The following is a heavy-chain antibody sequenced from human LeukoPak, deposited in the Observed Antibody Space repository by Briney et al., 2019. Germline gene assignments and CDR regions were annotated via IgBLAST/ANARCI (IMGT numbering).Heavy chain of an antibody. CDR3: AKGGQNCEFWRFNY. CDR2: ISGNGAST. D-gene: IGHD3-3*01. Sequence: GGSLRLSCAASGFSLSIHAMSWVRQAPGKGLEWVSSISGNGASTYYGDSVKGRFTISRDNSKNTVYVQMNSLRDEDTAVYYCAKGGQNCEFWRFNYWGRGTLVTVSS. V-gene: IGHV3-23*01. CDR1: GFSLSIHA. J-gene: IGHJ4*02.